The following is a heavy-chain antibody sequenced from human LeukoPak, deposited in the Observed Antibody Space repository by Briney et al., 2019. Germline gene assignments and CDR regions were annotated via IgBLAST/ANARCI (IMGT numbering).Heavy chain of an antibody. V-gene: IGHV3-74*01. CDR2: IKRDGTT. J-gene: IGHJ4*02. CDR3: ARRGFATAMNSLDY. Sequence: GGSLRLSCAASGFTFSSYWMHWVRQAPGKGLVWVSRIKRDGTTSYADSVKGRFTISRDDAKNTLSLQMNSLRAEDTAVYYCARRGFATAMNSLDYWGQGTLVTVSS. D-gene: IGHD2-21*02. CDR1: GFTFSSYW.